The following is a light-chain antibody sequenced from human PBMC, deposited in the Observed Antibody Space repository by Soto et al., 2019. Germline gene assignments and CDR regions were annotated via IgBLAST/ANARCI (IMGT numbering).Light chain of an antibody. CDR3: TSYTSTATLV. CDR1: SNDIGANNY. CDR2: EAA. V-gene: IGLV2-14*01. J-gene: IGLJ2*01. Sequence: QSALTQPASVSGSPGQSITISCTGTSNDIGANNYVSWYQHHPGKAPKILIYEAANRPSGVSHRFSGSKSANTASLTLSGLQAEDEGDYFCTSYTSTATLVFGGGTQLTVL.